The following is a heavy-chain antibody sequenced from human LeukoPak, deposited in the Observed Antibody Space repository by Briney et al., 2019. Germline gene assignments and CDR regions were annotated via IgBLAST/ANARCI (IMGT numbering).Heavy chain of an antibody. CDR2: ITNSGGTT. J-gene: IGHJ4*02. V-gene: IGHV3-23*01. CDR3: AKDVNLDTAMVTLAY. CDR1: GFTFSSNS. Sequence: GGSLRLSCAASGFTFSSNSMNWVRQAPGKGLEWVSVITNSGGTTYYADSVKGRFTISRDNAKNSLYLQMNSLRAEDTALYYCAKDVNLDTAMVTLAYWGQGTLVTVSS. D-gene: IGHD5-18*01.